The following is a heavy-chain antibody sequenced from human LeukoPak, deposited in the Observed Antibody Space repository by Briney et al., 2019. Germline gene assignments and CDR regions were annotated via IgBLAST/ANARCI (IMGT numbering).Heavy chain of an antibody. CDR2: ISSSSSTI. CDR3: ARGSSRRYFDY. CDR1: GFSFGSYG. J-gene: IGHJ4*02. Sequence: GGSLRLSCAASGFSFGSYGMNWVRQAPGKGLEWVSYISSSSSTIYYADSVKGRFTISRDNAKNSLYLQMNSLRAEDTAVYYCARGSSRRYFDYWGQGTLVTVSS. D-gene: IGHD6-13*01. V-gene: IGHV3-48*04.